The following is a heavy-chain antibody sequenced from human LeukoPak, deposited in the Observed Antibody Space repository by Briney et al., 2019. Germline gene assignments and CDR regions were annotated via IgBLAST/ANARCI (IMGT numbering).Heavy chain of an antibody. Sequence: GGSLRLSCAASGFTFSSYSMNWVRQAPGKGLEWVSAISGSGGSTYYADSVKGRFTISRDNAKNTLHLQMNSLRAEDTALYYCARRADCSSTSCPFDYWGQGTLVTASS. J-gene: IGHJ4*02. CDR3: ARRADCSSTSCPFDY. D-gene: IGHD2-2*01. CDR1: GFTFSSYS. V-gene: IGHV3-21*01. CDR2: ISGSGGST.